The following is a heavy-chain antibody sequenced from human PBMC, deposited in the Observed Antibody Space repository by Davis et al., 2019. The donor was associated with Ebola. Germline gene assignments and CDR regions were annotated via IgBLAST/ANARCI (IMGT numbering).Heavy chain of an antibody. D-gene: IGHD3-22*01. V-gene: IGHV3-7*03. J-gene: IGHJ4*02. CDR3: AKDDGDYYDSSGHIDY. Sequence: GESLKISCAASGFIFDNYCMGWVRQAPGKGLEWVANIKQNGIEKNYADSVKGRFTISRDNAKNSLYLQMNSLRAEDTALYYCAKDDGDYYDSSGHIDYWGQGTLVTVSS. CDR1: GFIFDNYC. CDR2: IKQNGIEK.